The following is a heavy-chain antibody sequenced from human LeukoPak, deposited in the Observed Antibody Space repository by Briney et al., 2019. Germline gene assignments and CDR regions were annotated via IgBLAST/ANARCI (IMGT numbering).Heavy chain of an antibody. CDR2: IKQDGTEK. V-gene: IGHV3-7*01. CDR1: GFTFSRYW. D-gene: IGHD1-1*01. CDR3: ARDQWGTRLD. Sequence: GGSLRLSCAASGFTFSRYWMSWVRQAPGKGLEWVANIKQDGTEKYYVDSVKGRFTISRDNAKNSLYLQMNSLRAEDTAVYYCARDQWGTRLDWGQGTLVTVSS. J-gene: IGHJ4*02.